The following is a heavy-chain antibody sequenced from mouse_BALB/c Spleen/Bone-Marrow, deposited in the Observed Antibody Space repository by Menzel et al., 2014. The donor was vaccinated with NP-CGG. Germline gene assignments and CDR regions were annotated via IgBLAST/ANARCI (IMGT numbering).Heavy chain of an antibody. CDR2: IHPNSGNT. CDR3: ARHHRYAYYFDY. Sequence: QVQLQQSGSVLVRSGASVKLSCKASGYTFTSSWMHWAKRRPGQGLEWIGEIHPNSGNTNYNEKFKGKATLTVDTSSTTVYVDLSSLTAEDSAVYYCARHHRYAYYFDYWGQGTTLTVSS. J-gene: IGHJ2*01. D-gene: IGHD2-14*01. CDR1: GYTFTSSW. V-gene: IGHV1S130*01.